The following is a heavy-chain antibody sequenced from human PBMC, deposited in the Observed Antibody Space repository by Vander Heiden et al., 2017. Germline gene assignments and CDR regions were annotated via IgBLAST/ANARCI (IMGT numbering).Heavy chain of an antibody. V-gene: IGHV3-30-3*01. J-gene: IGHJ5*02. CDR3: ARAGIAAADNWFDP. D-gene: IGHD6-13*01. Sequence: QVQLVESGGGVVQPGRSLRLSWAASGFTCSSYAMHWVRQAPGKGLEWMAVISYDGSNKYYADSVKGRFTISRDNSKNTLYLQMNSLRAEDTAVYYCARAGIAAADNWFDPWGQGTLVTVSS. CDR2: ISYDGSNK. CDR1: GFTCSSYA.